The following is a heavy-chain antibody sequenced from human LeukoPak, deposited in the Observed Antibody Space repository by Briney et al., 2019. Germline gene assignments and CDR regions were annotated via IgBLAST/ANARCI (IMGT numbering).Heavy chain of an antibody. Sequence: GGSLRLSCAASGFTFNNYGMHWVRQAPGKGLEWLAFIRYDGSNTYYADSVKGRFTVSRDDSKNTLYLQMNSLRAEDTAVYYCAKGYSYYGSGSYYNVVPDYFDYWGQGTLVTVSS. V-gene: IGHV3-30*02. D-gene: IGHD3-10*01. CDR2: IRYDGSNT. J-gene: IGHJ4*02. CDR1: GFTFNNYG. CDR3: AKGYSYYGSGSYYNVVPDYFDY.